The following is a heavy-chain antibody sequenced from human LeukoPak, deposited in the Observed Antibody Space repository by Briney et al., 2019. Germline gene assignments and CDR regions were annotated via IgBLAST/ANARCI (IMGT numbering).Heavy chain of an antibody. CDR1: GFTFRNFW. D-gene: IGHD3-9*01. J-gene: IGHJ4*02. V-gene: IGHV3-7*03. CDR2: INQDQSAK. CDR3: ATRGDILTGYPYYFDY. Sequence: PGGSLRLSCAASGFTFRNFWMSWVRQAPGKGLEWVASINQDQSAKFYVDSVRGRFTISRDNAQNSLFLQMNSLRAEDTAVYYYATRGDILTGYPYYFDYWGQGTLVTVSS.